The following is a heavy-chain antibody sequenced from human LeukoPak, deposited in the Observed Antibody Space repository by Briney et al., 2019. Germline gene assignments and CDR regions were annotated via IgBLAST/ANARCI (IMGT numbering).Heavy chain of an antibody. CDR3: ARCGYSYGTGYYSDF. J-gene: IGHJ4*02. CDR1: GGSINNYY. D-gene: IGHD5-18*01. V-gene: IGHV4-59*13. Sequence: PSETLSLTCTVSGGSINNYYWSWIRQPPGKGLEWIGFIYYTGSTNYNPSLKSRVTISLDTSKNQFSLKLSSVTAADTAVYYCARCGYSYGTGYYSDFWGQRTLVTVSS. CDR2: IYYTGST.